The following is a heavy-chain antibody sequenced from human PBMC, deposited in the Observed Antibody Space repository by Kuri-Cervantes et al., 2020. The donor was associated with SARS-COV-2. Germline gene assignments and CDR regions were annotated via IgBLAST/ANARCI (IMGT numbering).Heavy chain of an antibody. Sequence: SETLSLTCTVSGGSIRGSSYYWGWFRQSPGKRLQWIGNVYYSGRTYYDPSLKSRVTISVDTSRNQFSLRLSSLTAADTAVYYCVRHPPIAVADYYFDYWGQGALVTVSS. CDR2: VYYSGRT. V-gene: IGHV4-39*01. CDR3: VRHPPIAVADYYFDY. CDR1: GGSIRGSSYY. D-gene: IGHD6-19*01. J-gene: IGHJ4*02.